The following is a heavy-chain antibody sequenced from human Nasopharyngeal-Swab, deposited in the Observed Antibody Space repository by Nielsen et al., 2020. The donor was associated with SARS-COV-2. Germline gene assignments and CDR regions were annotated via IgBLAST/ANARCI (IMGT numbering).Heavy chain of an antibody. Sequence: ASVKVSCKASGYTFTSYAMNWVRQAPGQGLEWMGWINANTGNPTYAQGFTGRFVFSLDTSVSTAYLQISSLKAEDTAVYYCARDRLWFGGNWFDPWGQGTLVTVSS. D-gene: IGHD3-10*01. CDR1: GYTFTSYA. CDR2: INANTGNP. J-gene: IGHJ5*02. CDR3: ARDRLWFGGNWFDP. V-gene: IGHV7-4-1*02.